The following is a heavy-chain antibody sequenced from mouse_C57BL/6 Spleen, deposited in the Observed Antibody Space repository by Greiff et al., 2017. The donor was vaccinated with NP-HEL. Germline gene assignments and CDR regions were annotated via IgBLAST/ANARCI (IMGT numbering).Heavy chain of an antibody. V-gene: IGHV1-80*01. Sequence: QVQLKQSGAELVKPGASVKISCKASGYAFSSYWMNWVKQRPGKGLEWIGQIYPGDGDTNYNGKFKGKATLTADKSSSTAYMQLSSLTSEDSAVYFCARYYYGSSLYAMDYWGQGTSVTVSS. CDR3: ARYYYGSSLYAMDY. CDR2: IYPGDGDT. CDR1: GYAFSSYW. D-gene: IGHD1-1*01. J-gene: IGHJ4*01.